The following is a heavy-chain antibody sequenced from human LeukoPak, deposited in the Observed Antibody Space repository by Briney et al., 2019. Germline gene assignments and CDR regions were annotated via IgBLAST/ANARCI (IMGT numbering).Heavy chain of an antibody. J-gene: IGHJ3*02. V-gene: IGHV4-30-2*01. D-gene: IGHD3-10*01. CDR3: ARGMVRGVKADAFDI. Sequence: SETLSLTCTVSGGSISSGGYYWSWIRQPPGKGLEWIGYIYHAGSTYYNPSLKSRVTISVDRSKNQFSLKLSSVTAADTAVYYCARGMVRGVKADAFDIWGQGTMVTVSS. CDR1: GGSISSGGYY. CDR2: IYHAGST.